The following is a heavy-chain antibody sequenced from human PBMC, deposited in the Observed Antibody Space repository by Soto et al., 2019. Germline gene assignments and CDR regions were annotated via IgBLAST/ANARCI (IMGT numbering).Heavy chain of an antibody. D-gene: IGHD2-15*01. V-gene: IGHV1-3*01. J-gene: IGHJ3*02. CDR1: GYTFTSYA. Sequence: ASVKVSCKASGYTFTSYAMHLVRQAPGQRLEWMGWINAGNGNTKYSQKFQGRVTITRDTSASTAYMELSSLRSEDTAVYYCARGRRYCSGGSCYPAAFDIWGQGTMVTVSS. CDR2: INAGNGNT. CDR3: ARGRRYCSGGSCYPAAFDI.